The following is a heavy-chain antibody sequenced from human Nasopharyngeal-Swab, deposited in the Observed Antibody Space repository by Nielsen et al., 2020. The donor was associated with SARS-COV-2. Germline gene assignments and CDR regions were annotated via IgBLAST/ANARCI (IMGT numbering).Heavy chain of an antibody. CDR3: ARTLLAAGGYHYYGMDV. Sequence: WIRQPPGKALEWLAHIFSNDEKSYSTSLKSRLTISKDTSKSQVVLTMTNMDPVDTATYSCARTLLAAGGYHYYGMDVWGQGTTVTVSS. D-gene: IGHD6-13*01. V-gene: IGHV2-26*01. J-gene: IGHJ6*02. CDR2: IFSNDEK.